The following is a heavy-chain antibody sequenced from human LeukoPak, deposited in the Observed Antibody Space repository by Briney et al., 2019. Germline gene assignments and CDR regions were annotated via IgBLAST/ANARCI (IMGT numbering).Heavy chain of an antibody. CDR1: GFTVSSNY. V-gene: IGHV3-7*01. J-gene: IGHJ4*02. CDR2: IKEDGSET. Sequence: GGSLRLSCAASGFTVSSNYMSWVRQAPGKGLECLANIKEDGSETYYADSAKGRFTISRDNPKNLLFLQINSLRVEDTAVYYCARETPRRGETRDGYRWGQGTVVTVSS. CDR3: ARETPRRGETRDGYR. D-gene: IGHD5-24*01.